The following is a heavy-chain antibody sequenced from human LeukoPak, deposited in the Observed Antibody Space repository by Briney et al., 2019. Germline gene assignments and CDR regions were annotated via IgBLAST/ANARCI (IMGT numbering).Heavy chain of an antibody. CDR3: ARVRGGRYYFDY. CDR2: IKQDGSEN. J-gene: IGHJ4*02. CDR1: GFTFSSYW. Sequence: PGGSLRLSCAASGFTFSSYWMSWVRQAQGEGLEWVANIKQDGSENNYVDSVKGRFTISRDNAKNSLYLQMNSLRAEDTAVYYCARVRGGRYYFDYWGQGTLVTVSS. D-gene: IGHD1-26*01. V-gene: IGHV3-7*01.